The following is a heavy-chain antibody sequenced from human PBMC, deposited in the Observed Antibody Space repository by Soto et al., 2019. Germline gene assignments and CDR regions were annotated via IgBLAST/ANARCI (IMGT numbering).Heavy chain of an antibody. J-gene: IGHJ2*01. CDR3: ARDPHIAARPVTWYFDL. V-gene: IGHV3-11*01. CDR2: ISSSGSTI. CDR1: GFTFSDYY. Sequence: SLRLSCAASGFTFSDYYMSWIRQAPGKGLEWVSYISSSGSTIYYADSVKGRFTISRDNAKNSLYLQMNSLRAEDTAVYYCARDPHIAARPVTWYFDLWGRGTLVTVSS. D-gene: IGHD6-6*01.